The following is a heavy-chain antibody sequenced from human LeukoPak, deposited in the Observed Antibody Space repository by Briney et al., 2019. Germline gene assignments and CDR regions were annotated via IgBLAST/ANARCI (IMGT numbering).Heavy chain of an antibody. CDR1: GYTFTSYG. J-gene: IGHJ4*02. CDR3: ARAIPVENSYGLDHYFDA. D-gene: IGHD5-18*01. V-gene: IGHV1-18*01. CDR2: ISAYNGNT. Sequence: ASVKVSCKASGYTFTSYGISWVRQAPGQGLEWMGWISAYNGNTYYAQKLQGRVTMTTDTSTSTAYMELRSLRSDDTAVYYCARAIPVENSYGLDHYFDAWGQGTLVIVSS.